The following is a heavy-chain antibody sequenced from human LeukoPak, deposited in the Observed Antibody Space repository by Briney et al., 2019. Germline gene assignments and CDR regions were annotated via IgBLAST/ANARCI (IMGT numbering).Heavy chain of an antibody. Sequence: SETLSLTCTVSGYSISSGYYWGWIRQPPGKGLEWIGSIYHSGSTYYNPSLKSRVTISVDTSKNQFSLKLSSVTAADTAVYYCARHSTILMVYASKSGYFDYWGQGTLVTVSS. J-gene: IGHJ4*02. CDR3: ARHSTILMVYASKSGYFDY. CDR2: IYHSGST. CDR1: GYSISSGYY. V-gene: IGHV4-38-2*02. D-gene: IGHD2-8*01.